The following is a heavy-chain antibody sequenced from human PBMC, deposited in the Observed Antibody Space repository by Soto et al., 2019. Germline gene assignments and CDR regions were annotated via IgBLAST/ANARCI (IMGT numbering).Heavy chain of an antibody. CDR1: GFTFSDYY. CDR2: ISSSSSYT. J-gene: IGHJ3*02. CDR3: AREDGYRGGDAFDS. V-gene: IGHV3-11*05. D-gene: IGHD5-18*01. Sequence: GGSLRLSCAASGFTFSDYYMNWIRQAPGKGLEWVSYISSSSSYTRYADSVKGRFTISRDNAKNSLYLQMDSLRAEDTAVYYCAREDGYRGGDAFDSWGQGTMRTVS.